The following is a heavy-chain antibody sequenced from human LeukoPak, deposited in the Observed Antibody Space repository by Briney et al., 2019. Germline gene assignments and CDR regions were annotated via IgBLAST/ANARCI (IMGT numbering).Heavy chain of an antibody. CDR2: IWFDGSDK. D-gene: IGHD3-22*01. CDR1: GFTFSSYG. Sequence: PGGSLRLSCEASGFTFSSYGMHWVRQAPGKGLEWVTFIWFDGSDKYYADSVKGRFTISRDNSKNSLYLQMNSLRAEDTAVYYCARDYYYDSSGYFRRPIGYWGQGTLVTVSS. J-gene: IGHJ4*02. V-gene: IGHV3-33*01. CDR3: ARDYYYDSSGYFRRPIGY.